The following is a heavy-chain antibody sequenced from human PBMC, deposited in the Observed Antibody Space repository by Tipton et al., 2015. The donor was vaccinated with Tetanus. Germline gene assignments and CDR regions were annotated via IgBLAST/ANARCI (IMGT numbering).Heavy chain of an antibody. J-gene: IGHJ5*02. D-gene: IGHD1-1*01. Sequence: TLSLTCTLSGGSISSGAFYWNWIRHHPGKGLEWIGYIYYSGSTDYYNPSLNSRVTMSLDTSKNQFSLKLRSVTAADTAMYFCARGPRGWNDDGGDNWFDPWGPGILVTVSS. CDR3: ARGPRGWNDDGGDNWFDP. CDR1: GGSISSGAFY. CDR2: IYYSGSTD. V-gene: IGHV4-31*03.